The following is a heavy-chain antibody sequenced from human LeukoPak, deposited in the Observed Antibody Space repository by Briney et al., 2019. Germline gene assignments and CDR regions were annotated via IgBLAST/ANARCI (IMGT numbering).Heavy chain of an antibody. Sequence: GGSLRLACVASGFTYSSYAMSWGPQAPGKGLEWGSAIIGSGGSTSYADSVKGRFTISRDNSQNTLYLQMNSLRAEDTAVYYCANRGYQSYFDYWGQGTLVTVSS. CDR1: GFTYSSYA. CDR3: ANRGYQSYFDY. J-gene: IGHJ4*02. V-gene: IGHV3-23*01. D-gene: IGHD2-2*01. CDR2: IIGSGGST.